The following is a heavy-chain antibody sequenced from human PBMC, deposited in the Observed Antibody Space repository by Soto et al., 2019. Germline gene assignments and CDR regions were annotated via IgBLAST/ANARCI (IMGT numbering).Heavy chain of an antibody. CDR1: CGSISSYY. CDR2: IYYSGST. Sequence: PSETLSLTCTVSCGSISSYYWSWIRQPPGKGLEWIGYIYYSGSTNYNPSLKSRVTISVDTSKNQFSLKLSSVTAADTAVYYCARVKIDYYDSSGYLGGFDYWGQGTLVTVSS. J-gene: IGHJ4*02. V-gene: IGHV4-59*01. CDR3: ARVKIDYYDSSGYLGGFDY. D-gene: IGHD3-22*01.